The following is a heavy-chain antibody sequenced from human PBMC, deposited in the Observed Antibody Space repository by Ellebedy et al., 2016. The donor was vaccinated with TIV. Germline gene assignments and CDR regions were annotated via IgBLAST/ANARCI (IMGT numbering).Heavy chain of an antibody. CDR1: GYTFTSYF. CDR3: ARGDKYYYESSGYYYTY. D-gene: IGHD3-22*01. CDR2: INPSGGDT. J-gene: IGHJ4*02. Sequence: ASVKVCCKASGYTFTSYFMYWVRQAPGQGLEWMGIINPSGGDTNYAQRFQGRVTMTRDTSTSTVYMELSSLRSEDTAVYYCARGDKYYYESSGYYYTYWGQGTLVAVSS. V-gene: IGHV1-46*01.